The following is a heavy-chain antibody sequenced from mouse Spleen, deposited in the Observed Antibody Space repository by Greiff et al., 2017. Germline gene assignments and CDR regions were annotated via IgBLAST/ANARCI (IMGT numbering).Heavy chain of an antibody. CDR2: IWSDGST. CDR1: GFSLTSYG. Sequence: QVQLKETGPGLVAPSQSLSITCTVSGFSLTSYGVHWVRQPPGKGLEWLVVIWSDGSTNYNSALKSRLSISKDNSKSQVFLKMNSLQTDDTAMYYCARHDYYGYDYAMDYWGQGTSVTVSS. D-gene: IGHD1-2*01. CDR3: ARHDYYGYDYAMDY. V-gene: IGHV2-6-1*01. J-gene: IGHJ4*01.